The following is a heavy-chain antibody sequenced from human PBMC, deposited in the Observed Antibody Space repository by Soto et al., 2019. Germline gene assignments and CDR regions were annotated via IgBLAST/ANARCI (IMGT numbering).Heavy chain of an antibody. J-gene: IGHJ4*02. CDR3: ARQTTVVTPFNY. CDR1: GGTFSINA. D-gene: IGHD4-17*01. CDR2: ISPILGTV. Sequence: SVKVSCKASGGTFSINAIGCVLQAPGQGLDWMGGISPILGTVIYAQNFQDRLTITADDSSSTVYMELSSLRSEDTATYHCARQTTVVTPFNYWGQGTLVTVSS. V-gene: IGHV1-69*13.